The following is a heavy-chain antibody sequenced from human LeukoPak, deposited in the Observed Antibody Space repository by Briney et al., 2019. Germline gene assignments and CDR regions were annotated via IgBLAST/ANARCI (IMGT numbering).Heavy chain of an antibody. CDR1: GGSISSYY. V-gene: IGHV4-4*07. CDR3: AREADSSGFKRQFDY. D-gene: IGHD3-22*01. Sequence: SETLSLTCSVSGGSISSYYWSWIRQPAGKGLEWIGRIYSSGGTNYNPSLKSRVTMSVDTSKNQCSLKLSSVTAADTAVYYCAREADSSGFKRQFDYWGQGTLVTVSS. J-gene: IGHJ4*02. CDR2: IYSSGGT.